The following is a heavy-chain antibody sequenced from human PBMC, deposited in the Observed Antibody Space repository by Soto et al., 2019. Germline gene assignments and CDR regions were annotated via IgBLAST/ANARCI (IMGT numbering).Heavy chain of an antibody. D-gene: IGHD3-9*01. CDR2: ISGSGGST. V-gene: IGHV3-23*01. J-gene: IGHJ4*02. CDR1: GFTFSSYA. CDR3: AKAGVLRYFDWLLWIDY. Sequence: PGGSLRLSCAASGFTFSSYAMSWVRQAPGKGLEWVSAISGSGGSTYYADSVKGRLTISRDNSKNTLYLQMNSLRAEDTAVYYCAKAGVLRYFDWLLWIDYWGQGTLVTVSS.